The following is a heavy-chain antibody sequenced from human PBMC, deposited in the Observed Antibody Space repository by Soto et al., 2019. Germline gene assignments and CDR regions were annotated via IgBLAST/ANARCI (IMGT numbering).Heavy chain of an antibody. CDR2: SYHSGST. D-gene: IGHD3-10*01. V-gene: IGHV4-4*02. J-gene: IGHJ4*02. CDR3: ARDLSGGTYGSGSYYNYFDY. Sequence: SETLSLTCAVSGGSISSSNWWSWVRQPPGKGLEWIGESYHSGSTNYNPSLKSRVTISVDKYKNQFSLKLSSVTAADTAVYYCARDLSGGTYGSGSYYNYFDYWGQGTLVTVSS. CDR1: GGSISSSNW.